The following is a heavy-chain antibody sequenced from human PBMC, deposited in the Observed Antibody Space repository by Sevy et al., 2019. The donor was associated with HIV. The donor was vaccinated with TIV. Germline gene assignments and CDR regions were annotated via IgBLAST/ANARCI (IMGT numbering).Heavy chain of an antibody. CDR2: IIPMFDTA. Sequence: ASVKVSCKASGGTFDTYTISWLRQAPGQGLEGMGGIIPMFDTANYAQKFQGRVTITADDSTNTAYMDLSSLRSEDSAVYYCARDRDITFGGGDAFDIWGQGTMVTVSS. D-gene: IGHD3-16*01. CDR3: ARDRDITFGGGDAFDI. V-gene: IGHV1-69*13. J-gene: IGHJ3*02. CDR1: GGTFDTYT.